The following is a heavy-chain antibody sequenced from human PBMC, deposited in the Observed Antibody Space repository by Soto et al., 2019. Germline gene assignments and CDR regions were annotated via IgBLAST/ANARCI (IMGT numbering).Heavy chain of an antibody. V-gene: IGHV4-34*01. D-gene: IGHD3-22*01. CDR3: AREGYYYDSSGYSPSYY. J-gene: IGHJ4*02. Sequence: SETLSLTCAVYGGSFSGYYWSWIRQPPGKGLEWIGEINHSGSTNYNPSLKSRVTISVDTSKNQFSLKLSSVTAADTAVYYCAREGYYYDSSGYSPSYYWGQGTLVTVSS. CDR2: INHSGST. CDR1: GGSFSGYY.